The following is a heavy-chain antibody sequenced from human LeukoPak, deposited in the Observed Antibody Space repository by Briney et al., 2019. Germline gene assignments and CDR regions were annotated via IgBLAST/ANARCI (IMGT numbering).Heavy chain of an antibody. CDR2: ISAYDGNT. V-gene: IGHV1-18*01. CDR3: ARGSPSYAQWHFDL. D-gene: IGHD2/OR15-2a*01. CDR1: GLTFSNYV. J-gene: IGHJ2*01. Sequence: ASVKVSCKASGLTFSNYVITWVRQAPGQGLEWVGWISAYDGNTNYAQKFQGRVTMTTDTSTSTAHMELRSLRYDDTAVYYCARGSPSYAQWHFDLWGRGTLVTVSS.